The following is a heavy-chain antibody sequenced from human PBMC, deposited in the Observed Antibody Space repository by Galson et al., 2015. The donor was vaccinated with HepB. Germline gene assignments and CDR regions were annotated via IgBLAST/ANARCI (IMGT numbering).Heavy chain of an antibody. D-gene: IGHD1-14*01. CDR2: ISAHNDDT. Sequence: SVKVSCKASGYTFTNSAINWVRQAPGQGLEWLGWISAHNDDTKYASKFQGRVTMTTETSTNTAYMELRSLRSDDPAVYFCASGIESPNSEVDGWGQGTLVIVSS. J-gene: IGHJ4*02. CDR3: ASGIESPNSEVDG. CDR1: GYTFTNSA. V-gene: IGHV1-18*01.